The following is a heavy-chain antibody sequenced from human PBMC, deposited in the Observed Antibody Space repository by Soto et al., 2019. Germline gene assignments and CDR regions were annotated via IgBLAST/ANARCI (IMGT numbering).Heavy chain of an antibody. CDR3: ARSGRGWLNYYCYYGMDV. V-gene: IGHV1-69*13. J-gene: IGHJ6*02. CDR1: GGTFSSYA. D-gene: IGHD3-22*01. CDR2: IIPIFGTA. Sequence: ASVKVSCKASGGTFSSYAISWVRQAPGQGLEWMGGIIPIFGTANYAQKFQGRVTITADESTSTAYMELSSLRSEDTAVYYCARSGRGWLNYYCYYGMDVWGQGTTVTVYS.